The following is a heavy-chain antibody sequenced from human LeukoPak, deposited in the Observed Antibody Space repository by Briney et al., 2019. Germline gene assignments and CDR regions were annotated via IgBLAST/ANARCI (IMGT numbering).Heavy chain of an antibody. V-gene: IGHV1-69*05. Sequence: GASVKVSCKASGGTFSSYAISWVRQAPGQGLEWMGGIIPIFGTANYAQKFQGRVTITTDESTSTAYMELSSLRSEDTAVYYCASTRLQYPTPNDCFDYWGQGTLVTVSS. J-gene: IGHJ4*02. CDR2: IIPIFGTA. CDR1: GGTFSSYA. CDR3: ASTRLQYPTPNDCFDY. D-gene: IGHD5-24*01.